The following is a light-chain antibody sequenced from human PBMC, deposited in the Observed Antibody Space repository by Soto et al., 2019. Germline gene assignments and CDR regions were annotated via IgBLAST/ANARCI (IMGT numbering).Light chain of an antibody. J-gene: IGKJ2*01. V-gene: IGKV3-15*01. Sequence: EIVMTQSPDTLSVSPGERATLSCRASQSVSRNLAWYQQKPGQVPRLLIYGASTRDTGISARFTGSGSGTEFTLTISGLQSEDIAVYSCQQYDNWPLTFGQGTKLEIK. CDR3: QQYDNWPLT. CDR1: QSVSRN. CDR2: GAS.